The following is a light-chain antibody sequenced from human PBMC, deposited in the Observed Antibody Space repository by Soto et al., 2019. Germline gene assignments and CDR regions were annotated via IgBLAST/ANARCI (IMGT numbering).Light chain of an antibody. CDR1: SSDVGSYNL. Sequence: QSALTQPASVSGSPGQSITISCTGTSSDVGSYNLVSWYQQHPGKAPKLMIYEVSKRPSGVSNRFSGSKSGNTASLTISGLQAEDEADYYCCSYAGSTPYVFGTGTKDTDL. V-gene: IGLV2-23*02. J-gene: IGLJ1*01. CDR3: CSYAGSTPYV. CDR2: EVS.